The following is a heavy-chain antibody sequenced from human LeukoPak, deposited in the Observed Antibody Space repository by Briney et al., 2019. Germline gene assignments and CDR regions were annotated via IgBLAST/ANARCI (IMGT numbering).Heavy chain of an antibody. CDR3: AREKPLFNFSGYNYSPHFIDY. D-gene: IGHD5-24*01. CDR1: GYTFTSYY. CDR2: IKPSGGST. V-gene: IGHV1-46*01. J-gene: IGHJ4*02. Sequence: ASVKVSCKASGYTFTSYYMHWVRQAPGQGLEWMGIIKPSGGSTSYAQKFQGRVTMTRDTSTSTVYMELSSLRSEDTAVYYCAREKPLFNFSGYNYSPHFIDYWGQGTLVTVSS.